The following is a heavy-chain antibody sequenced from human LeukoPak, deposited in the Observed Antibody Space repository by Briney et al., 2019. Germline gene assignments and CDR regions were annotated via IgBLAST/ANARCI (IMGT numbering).Heavy chain of an antibody. CDR1: GFTFSSYE. Sequence: GGSLRLSCAASGFTFSSYEMNWVRQAPGKGLEWVSYISSSGSTIYYADSVKGRFTISRDNAKNSLYLQMNSLRAEDTAVYYCARDGSIAAAGGAFDYWGQGTLVTASS. CDR3: ARDGSIAAAGGAFDY. CDR2: ISSSGSTI. J-gene: IGHJ4*02. V-gene: IGHV3-48*03. D-gene: IGHD6-13*01.